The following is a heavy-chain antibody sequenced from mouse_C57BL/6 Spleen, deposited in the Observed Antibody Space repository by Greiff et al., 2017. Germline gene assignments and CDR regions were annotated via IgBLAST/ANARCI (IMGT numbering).Heavy chain of an antibody. D-gene: IGHD2-3*01. V-gene: IGHV1-39*01. CDR1: GYSFTDYN. Sequence: EVQLVESGPELVKPGASVKISCKASGYSFTDYNMNWVQQSNGKSLEWIGVINPNDGTTSYNQNFKGKATLTVDQSSSTAYMQLNSLTSEDSAVYYCARFYDGYYYAMDCWGQGTSVTVSS. CDR3: ARFYDGYYYAMDC. J-gene: IGHJ4*01. CDR2: INPNDGTT.